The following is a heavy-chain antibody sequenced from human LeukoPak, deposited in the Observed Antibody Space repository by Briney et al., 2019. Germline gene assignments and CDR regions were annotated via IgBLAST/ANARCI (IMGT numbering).Heavy chain of an antibody. Sequence: GASVKVSCKASGGTFSSYAISWVRQAPRQGLEWMGRIIPILGIANYAQKFQGRVTITADKSTSTAYMELSSLRSEDTAVYYCARPMGATTGLDYWGQGTLVTVSS. D-gene: IGHD1-26*01. CDR2: IIPILGIA. J-gene: IGHJ4*02. V-gene: IGHV1-69*04. CDR3: ARPMGATTGLDY. CDR1: GGTFSSYA.